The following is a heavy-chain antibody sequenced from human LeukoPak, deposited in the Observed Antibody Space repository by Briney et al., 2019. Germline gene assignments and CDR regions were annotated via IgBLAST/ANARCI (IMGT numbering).Heavy chain of an antibody. V-gene: IGHV4-4*07. CDR3: AREPFIAVAAVLDAFDF. D-gene: IGHD6-19*01. Sequence: PSETLPLTCTVSGGSISSYYWSWIRQPAGKGLEWIGRIYTSGSTNYNPSLKSRVTMSVDTSKNQFSLKLSSVTAADTAVYYCAREPFIAVAAVLDAFDFWGQGTMVTVFS. J-gene: IGHJ3*01. CDR1: GGSISSYY. CDR2: IYTSGST.